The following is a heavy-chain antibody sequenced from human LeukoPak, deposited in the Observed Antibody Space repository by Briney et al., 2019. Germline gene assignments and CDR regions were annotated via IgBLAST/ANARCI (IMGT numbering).Heavy chain of an antibody. CDR1: GGTFSSYA. CDR3: ASRRGCCSGMNYMDV. Sequence: GASVKVSCKASGGTFSSYAISWVRQAPGQGLEWMGGIIPIFGTANYAQKFQGRVTITADESTSTAYMELSSLRSEDTAVYYCASRRGCCSGMNYMDVWGKGTTVTISS. J-gene: IGHJ6*03. CDR2: IIPIFGTA. D-gene: IGHD2-15*01. V-gene: IGHV1-69*13.